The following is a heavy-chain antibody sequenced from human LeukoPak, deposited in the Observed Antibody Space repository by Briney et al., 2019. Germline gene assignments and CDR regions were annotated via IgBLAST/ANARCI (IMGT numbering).Heavy chain of an antibody. CDR2: ISSSSSTI. CDR3: AREILSGYSDY. D-gene: IGHD3-9*01. J-gene: IGHJ4*02. V-gene: IGHV3-48*02. CDR1: GFIFSNYN. Sequence: GGSLRLSCAASGFIFSNYNMNWVRQAPGKGLEWVSHISSSSSTIYYADSVKGRFTISRDNAKNSLYLQMNNLRDEDTAVYYCAREILSGYSDYWGQGTLVTASS.